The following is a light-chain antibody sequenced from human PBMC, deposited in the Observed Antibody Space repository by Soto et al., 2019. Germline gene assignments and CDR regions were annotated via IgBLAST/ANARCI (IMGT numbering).Light chain of an antibody. Sequence: ERATLSCRASQSVSRYLAWYQQKPGQAPRLLIYDASNRATGSPARFSGSGSGTDFTLTICCFVPEDLAVYYCHQSSNWPLTFGGGTKVDIK. J-gene: IGKJ4*01. CDR3: HQSSNWPLT. V-gene: IGKV3-11*01. CDR2: DAS. CDR1: QSVSRY.